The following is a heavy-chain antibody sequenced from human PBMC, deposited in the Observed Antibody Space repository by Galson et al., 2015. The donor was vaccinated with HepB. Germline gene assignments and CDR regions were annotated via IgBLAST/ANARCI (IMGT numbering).Heavy chain of an antibody. Sequence: SLRLSCAVSGFIFSDYSMNWVRQAPGKGLEWVSVIYSGGTTYYADSVKGRFTISRHNSKNTLYLQMNSLRAEDTAVYYCARDYYGSGSYPYEAFDIWGQGTMVTVSS. V-gene: IGHV3-53*04. CDR2: IYSGGTT. J-gene: IGHJ3*02. CDR1: GFIFSDYS. CDR3: ARDYYGSGSYPYEAFDI. D-gene: IGHD3-10*01.